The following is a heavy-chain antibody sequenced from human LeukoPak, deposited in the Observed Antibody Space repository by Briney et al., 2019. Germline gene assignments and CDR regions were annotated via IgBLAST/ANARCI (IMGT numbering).Heavy chain of an antibody. CDR2: ISASGST. V-gene: IGHV4-59*01. J-gene: IGHJ4*02. CDR1: GDSISSYY. D-gene: IGHD3-22*01. Sequence: SETLSLTCTVSGDSISSYYWNWIRQPPGRGLEWIGYISASGSTNFNPSLKSRLTISIDMSKNQFSLKLRYVTAADTAVYYCATSSQSYESSGFYPYWGQGTLVIVSS. CDR3: ATSSQSYESSGFYPY.